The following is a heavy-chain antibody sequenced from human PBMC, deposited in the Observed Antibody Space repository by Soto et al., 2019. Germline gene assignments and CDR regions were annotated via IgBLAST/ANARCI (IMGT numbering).Heavy chain of an antibody. Sequence: EVQLVESGGGLVQPGGSLSLSCAASGFTVTSTSLSWVRQAQGKGLGWVSVIYSDGTPYYEDSVKGRFTISRDNSKNTLYLQMNSLRAEDTAVYYCANQRGGYDRDFDYWGQGTLVTVSS. CDR1: GFTVTSTS. J-gene: IGHJ4*02. CDR3: ANQRGGYDRDFDY. D-gene: IGHD5-12*01. V-gene: IGHV3-66*01. CDR2: IYSDGTP.